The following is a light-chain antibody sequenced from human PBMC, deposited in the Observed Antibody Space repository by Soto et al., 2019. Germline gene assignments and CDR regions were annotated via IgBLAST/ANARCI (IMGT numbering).Light chain of an antibody. J-gene: IGKJ2*01. CDR1: QSVSSY. V-gene: IGKV3-15*01. CDR2: GAS. Sequence: EIVMTQSPATLSVSPGERATLSCRASQSVSSYLAWYQQKPGQAPRLLIHGASTRATGIPARFSGSGSGTEFTLTISSLQSEDFAVYYCQQYNNWHPYTFGQGTKLEIK. CDR3: QQYNNWHPYT.